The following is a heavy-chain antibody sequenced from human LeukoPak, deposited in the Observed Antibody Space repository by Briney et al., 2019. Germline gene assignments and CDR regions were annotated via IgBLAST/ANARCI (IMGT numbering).Heavy chain of an antibody. V-gene: IGHV1-69*04. CDR1: EGTFSSYA. Sequence: SVKVSCKASEGTFSSYAISWVRQAPGQGLEWMGRIIPILGIANYAQKFQGRVTITADKSTSTAYTELSSLRSEDTAVYYCARDLGGPRIQLWLAAFDIWGQGTMVTVSS. D-gene: IGHD5-18*01. J-gene: IGHJ3*02. CDR2: IIPILGIA. CDR3: ARDLGGPRIQLWLAAFDI.